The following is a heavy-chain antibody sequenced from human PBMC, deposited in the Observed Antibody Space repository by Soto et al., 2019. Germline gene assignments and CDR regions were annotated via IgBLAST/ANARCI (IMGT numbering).Heavy chain of an antibody. CDR3: AREVMVRGDAFDI. CDR1: GGSFSGSY. Sequence: SETLSLTCAVYGGSFSGSYWSWIRQPPGKGLAWIGEINHSGSTTYNPSLKSRVTISVDTSKNQFSLKLSSVTAADTAVYYCAREVMVRGDAFDIWGQGTMVT. J-gene: IGHJ3*02. V-gene: IGHV4-34*01. D-gene: IGHD3-10*01. CDR2: INHSGST.